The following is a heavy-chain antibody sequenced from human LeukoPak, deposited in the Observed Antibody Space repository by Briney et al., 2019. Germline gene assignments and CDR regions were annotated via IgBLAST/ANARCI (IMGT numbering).Heavy chain of an antibody. Sequence: SETLSLTCTVSGGSFSSALHYWAWIRQTPEQQLEWIGSVSHDGITKYSPSLGGRVSLSADTSKNAFFMEVHSVTAADSAIYYCARHTIFCSFINCSPFDPWGQGTLVTVSS. J-gene: IGHJ5*02. D-gene: IGHD3-3*01. CDR1: GGSFSSALHY. CDR2: VSHDGIT. CDR3: ARHTIFCSFINCSPFDP. V-gene: IGHV4-39*01.